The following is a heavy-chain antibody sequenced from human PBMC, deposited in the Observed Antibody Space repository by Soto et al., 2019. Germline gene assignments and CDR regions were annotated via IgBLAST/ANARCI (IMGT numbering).Heavy chain of an antibody. V-gene: IGHV4-4*02. CDR2: IYHSGST. Sequence: SETLSLTCAVSGGSISSSNWWSWVRQPPGKGLEWIGEIYHSGSTNYNPSLKSRVTISVDKSKNQFSLKLSSVTAADTAVYYCARAADYDILTGPPDYWGQGTLVTVSS. CDR3: ARAADYDILTGPPDY. CDR1: GGSISSSNW. J-gene: IGHJ4*02. D-gene: IGHD3-9*01.